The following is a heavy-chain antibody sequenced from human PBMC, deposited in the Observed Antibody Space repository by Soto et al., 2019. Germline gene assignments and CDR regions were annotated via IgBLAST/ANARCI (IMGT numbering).Heavy chain of an antibody. J-gene: IGHJ6*02. CDR1: GFTFSNAW. CDR2: IKSKTDGGTT. V-gene: IGHV3-15*01. CDR3: TTRVFGVVIPPYYYYYGMDV. D-gene: IGHD3-3*01. Sequence: PGGSLRLSCAASGFTFSNAWMSWVRQAPGKGLEWVGRIKSKTDGGTTDYAAPVKGRFTISRDDSKNTLYLQMNSLKTEDTAVYYCTTRVFGVVIPPYYYYYGMDVWGQGPTVTVSS.